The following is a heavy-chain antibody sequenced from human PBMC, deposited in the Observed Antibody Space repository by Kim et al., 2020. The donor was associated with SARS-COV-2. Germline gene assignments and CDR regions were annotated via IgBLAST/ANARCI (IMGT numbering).Heavy chain of an antibody. CDR1: GYTFTGYY. Sequence: ASVKVSCKASGYTFTGYYMHWVRQAPGQGLEWMGWINPNSGGTNYAQKFQGRVTMTRDTSISTAYMELSRLRSDDTAVYYCASIYYDSSGSHFDYWGQGTLVTVSS. J-gene: IGHJ4*02. CDR3: ASIYYDSSGSHFDY. V-gene: IGHV1-2*02. D-gene: IGHD3-22*01. CDR2: INPNSGGT.